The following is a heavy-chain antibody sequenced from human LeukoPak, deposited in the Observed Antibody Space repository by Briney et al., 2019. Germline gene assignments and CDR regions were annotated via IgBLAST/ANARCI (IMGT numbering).Heavy chain of an antibody. D-gene: IGHD2-2*01. CDR1: GGSISSGGYY. J-gene: IGHJ6*03. V-gene: IGHV4-61*08. CDR2: IYHSGST. CDR3: AREPRYCSRTTSCYHANYFYYMDV. Sequence: PSETLSLTCTVSGGSISSGGYYWSWIRQPPGKGLEWIGYIYHSGSTSYNPSLKSRVTISVDTSTNQFSLKLNSVTAADTAVYYCAREPRYCSRTTSCYHANYFYYMDVWGKGTTVTVSS.